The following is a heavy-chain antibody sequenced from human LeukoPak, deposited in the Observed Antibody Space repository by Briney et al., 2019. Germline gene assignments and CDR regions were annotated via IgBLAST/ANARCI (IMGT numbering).Heavy chain of an antibody. CDR1: GYTFTGYY. D-gene: IGHD6-19*01. Sequence: GASVKVSCKASGYTFTGYYMHLVRQAPGQGFEWMGWINPNSGGTNYAQKFQGRVTMTRDTYISTAYMELSRLRSDDTAVYYCARRSSGWYGLFDYWGQGTLVTVSS. CDR2: INPNSGGT. V-gene: IGHV1-2*02. CDR3: ARRSSGWYGLFDY. J-gene: IGHJ4*02.